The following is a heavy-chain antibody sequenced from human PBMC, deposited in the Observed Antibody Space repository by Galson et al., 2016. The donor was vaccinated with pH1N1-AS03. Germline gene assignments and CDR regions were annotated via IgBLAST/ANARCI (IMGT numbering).Heavy chain of an antibody. CDR1: GYSFTSYA. J-gene: IGHJ4*02. V-gene: IGHV1-3*01. CDR2: INVGDGHT. CDR3: ARSGWHPSHYYDSHALGD. Sequence: SVKVSCKASGYSFTSYAIQWVRQAPGQGLEWMGWINVGDGHTKYSQKFQGRVTITRDTSANTAYMDLSSLRSEDTAFYYCARSGWHPSHYYDSHALGDWGQGTLVTVSS. D-gene: IGHD3-22*01.